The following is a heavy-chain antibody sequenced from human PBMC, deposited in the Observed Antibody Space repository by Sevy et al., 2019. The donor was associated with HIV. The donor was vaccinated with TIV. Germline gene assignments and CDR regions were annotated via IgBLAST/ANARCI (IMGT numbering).Heavy chain of an antibody. D-gene: IGHD5-18*01. V-gene: IGHV3-11*01. J-gene: IGHJ6*02. CDR1: GFTFSDYY. Sequence: GGSLRLSCAASGFTFSDYYMSWIRQAPGKGLEWVSYISSSGSTIYYADSEKGRFTISRDNAKNSLYLQMNSLRAEETAVYYCARAKERWTGDSYCYDPRDYYYGMDVWGQGTTVTVSS. CDR2: ISSSGSTI. CDR3: ARAKERWTGDSYCYDPRDYYYGMDV.